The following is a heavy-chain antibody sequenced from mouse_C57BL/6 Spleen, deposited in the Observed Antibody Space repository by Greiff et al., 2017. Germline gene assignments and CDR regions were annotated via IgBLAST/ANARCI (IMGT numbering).Heavy chain of an antibody. D-gene: IGHD2-4*01. CDR2: IDPSDSYT. CDR3: ARKITTLYYYAMDY. CDR1: GYTFTSYW. J-gene: IGHJ4*01. V-gene: IGHV1-69*01. Sequence: VQLQQPGAELVMPGASVKLSCKASGYTFTSYWMHWVKQRPGQGLEWIGEIDPSDSYTNYNQKFKGKSTLTVDKSSSTAYMQLSSLTSEDSAVYYCARKITTLYYYAMDYWGQGTSVTVSS.